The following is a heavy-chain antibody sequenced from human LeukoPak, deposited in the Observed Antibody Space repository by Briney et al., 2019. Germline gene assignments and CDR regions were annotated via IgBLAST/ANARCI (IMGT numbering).Heavy chain of an antibody. Sequence: SETLSLTCTVPGGSISSGDYYWNWIRQHPGKGLEWIGYIYYSGSTNYNPSLKSRVTISVDMSKNQFSLKLSSLTAADTAVYYCARSRDGYNYFDYWGQGTLVTVSS. CDR1: GGSISSGDYY. V-gene: IGHV4-31*03. CDR2: IYYSGST. D-gene: IGHD5-24*01. CDR3: ARSRDGYNYFDY. J-gene: IGHJ4*02.